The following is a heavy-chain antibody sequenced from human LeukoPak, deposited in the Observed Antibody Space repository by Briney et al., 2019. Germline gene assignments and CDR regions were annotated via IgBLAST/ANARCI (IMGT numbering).Heavy chain of an antibody. V-gene: IGHV1-18*01. CDR2: ISSCNGNT. J-gene: IGHJ5*02. D-gene: IGHD1-1*01. CDR1: GYIFSTYG. Sequence: GASVTVSCKASGYIFSTYGFSWVRQSPGQGLEWMGWISSCNGNTNYEQNLQGRVTLTTDTSTTTAYMELRNPRSDDTAVYYCADWSEGGFAPWGQGTLVTVSS. CDR3: ADWSEGGFAP.